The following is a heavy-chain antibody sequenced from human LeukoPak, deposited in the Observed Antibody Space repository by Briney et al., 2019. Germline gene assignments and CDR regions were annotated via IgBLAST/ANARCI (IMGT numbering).Heavy chain of an antibody. CDR2: ISYDGSNK. CDR1: GFTFSSYA. CDR3: AGSNGLRYFDR. Sequence: GGSLRLSCAASGFTFSSYAMHWVRQAPGKGLEWVAVISYDGSNKYYADSVKGRFTISRDNSKNTLYLQMNSLRAEDTAVYYCAGSNGLRYFDRWGQGTLVTVSS. D-gene: IGHD2-8*01. V-gene: IGHV3-30-3*01. J-gene: IGHJ4*02.